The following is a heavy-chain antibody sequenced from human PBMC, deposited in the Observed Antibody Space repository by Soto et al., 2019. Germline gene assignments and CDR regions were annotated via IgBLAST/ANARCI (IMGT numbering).Heavy chain of an antibody. CDR1: GITFISYA. D-gene: IGHD3-10*01. Sequence: PGGSLRLSCAGSGITFISYAMSWVRQAPWKGLEWVSVISGSGGSTYYADSVKGRFTISRDNSKNTLYLQMNSLRAEDTAVYYCAKDSSHREYYGSGSYWLYYYYGMDVWGHGTTVTVSS. CDR2: ISGSGGST. V-gene: IGHV3-23*01. J-gene: IGHJ6*02. CDR3: AKDSSHREYYGSGSYWLYYYYGMDV.